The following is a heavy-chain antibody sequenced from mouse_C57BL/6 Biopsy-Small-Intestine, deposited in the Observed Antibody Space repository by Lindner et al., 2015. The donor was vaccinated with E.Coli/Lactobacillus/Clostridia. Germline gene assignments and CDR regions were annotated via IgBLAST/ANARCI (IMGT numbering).Heavy chain of an antibody. Sequence: SVKVSCKASGYTFASSDINWVRQATGQGLEWMGWMNPKNGNTDYAQKFQGRVTMTRNTSISTAYMELSSLRSEDAAVYYCARAYCSGGSCYSAYWGQGTLVTVSS. CDR2: MNPKNGNT. V-gene: IGHV1-81*01. CDR1: GYTFASSD. CDR3: ARAYCSGGSCYSAY. J-gene: IGHJ4*01. D-gene: IGHD1-1*02.